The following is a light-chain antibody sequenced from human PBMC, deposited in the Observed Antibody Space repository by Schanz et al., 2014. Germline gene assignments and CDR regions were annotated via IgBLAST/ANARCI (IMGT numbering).Light chain of an antibody. CDR1: SGRSNYI. CDR3: ETWDSNTRV. J-gene: IGLJ3*02. V-gene: IGLV4-60*02. CDR2: LEGSGSY. Sequence: QLVLTQSSSASASLGSSVKLTCTLGSGRSNYIIAWHQQQPGKAPRYLMKLEGSGSYNRGSGVPDRFSGSSSGADRYVTISNLQFEDEADYYCETWDSNTRVFGGGTKLTVL.